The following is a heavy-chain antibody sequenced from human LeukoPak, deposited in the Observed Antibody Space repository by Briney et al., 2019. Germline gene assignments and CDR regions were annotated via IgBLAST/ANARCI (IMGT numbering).Heavy chain of an antibody. Sequence: SETLSLTCTVSGGSIRSYYWSWIRQPPGKGLEWIGYIYYSGSTNYNPSLKSRVTISVDTSKNQFSLKLSSVTAADTAVYYCASEYGDYWGQGTLVTVSS. CDR2: IYYSGST. CDR3: ASEYGDY. V-gene: IGHV4-59*01. J-gene: IGHJ4*02. CDR1: GGSIRSYY. D-gene: IGHD2-8*01.